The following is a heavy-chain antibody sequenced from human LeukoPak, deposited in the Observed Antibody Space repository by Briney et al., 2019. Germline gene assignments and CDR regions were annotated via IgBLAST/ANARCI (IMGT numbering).Heavy chain of an antibody. CDR3: ARDGVESVDY. CDR2: IYTSGST. V-gene: IGHV4-61*02. Sequence: PSETLSLTCTVSGGSISSGSYYWSWIRQPAGKGLEWIGRIYTSGSTNYNPSLKSRVTISVDTSKNQFSLKLSSVTAADTAVYYRARDGVESVDYWGQGTLVTVSS. CDR1: GGSISSGSYY. D-gene: IGHD3-3*01. J-gene: IGHJ4*02.